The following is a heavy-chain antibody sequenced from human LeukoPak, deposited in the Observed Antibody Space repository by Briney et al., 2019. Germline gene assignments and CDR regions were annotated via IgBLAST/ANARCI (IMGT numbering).Heavy chain of an antibody. CDR3: ARNSVLLWFGELLPYYFDY. V-gene: IGHV4-31*03. CDR2: IYYSGST. D-gene: IGHD3-10*01. Sequence: SQTLSLTCTVSGGSISSGGYYWSWIRQHPGKGLEWIGYIYYSGSTYYNPSLKSRVTISVDTSKNQFSLKPSSLTAADTAVYYCARNSVLLWFGELLPYYFDYWGQGTLVTVSS. J-gene: IGHJ4*02. CDR1: GGSISSGGYY.